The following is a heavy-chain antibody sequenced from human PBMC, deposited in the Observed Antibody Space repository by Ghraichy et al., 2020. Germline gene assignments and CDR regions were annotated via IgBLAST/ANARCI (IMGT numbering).Heavy chain of an antibody. Sequence: SCAVSGGSINSATYSWSWIRQPPGKGLEWIGYIYSSGSTYYNSSLKGRVTISADGSKNQISLKLSSVTAADTAVYYCARAPYNDDGFYDDGFDTWGQGTKVTVSS. J-gene: IGHJ3*02. V-gene: IGHV4-30-2*01. D-gene: IGHD3-22*01. CDR3: ARAPYNDDGFYDDGFDT. CDR2: IYSSGST. CDR1: GGSINSATYS.